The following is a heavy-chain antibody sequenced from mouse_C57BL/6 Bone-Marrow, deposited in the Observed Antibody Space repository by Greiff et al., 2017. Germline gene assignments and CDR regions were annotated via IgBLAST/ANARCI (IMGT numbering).Heavy chain of an antibody. D-gene: IGHD1-1*01. CDR3: VTPGSSLAWFAY. CDR2: IRSKSSNYAT. J-gene: IGHJ3*01. CDR1: GFTFNTYA. Sequence: GGGLVQPKGSLKLSCAASGFTFNTYAMHWVRQAPGKGLEWVARIRSKSSNYATYYADSVKDRFTISRDDSQSMLYLQMNNLKTEDTAMYYCVTPGSSLAWFAYWGQGTLVTVSA. V-gene: IGHV10-3*01.